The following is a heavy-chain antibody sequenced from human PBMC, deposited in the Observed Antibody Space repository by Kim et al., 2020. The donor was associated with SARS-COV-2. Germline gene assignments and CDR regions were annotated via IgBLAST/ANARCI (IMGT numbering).Heavy chain of an antibody. Sequence: TTSAASVKRLFTDSRDNSKSTLHLQMNSLRAEDTALYYCAKSARANYFEYWGQGTLVTFSS. V-gene: IGHV3-23*01. D-gene: IGHD3-10*01. CDR2: T. CDR3: AKSARANYFEY. J-gene: IGHJ4*02.